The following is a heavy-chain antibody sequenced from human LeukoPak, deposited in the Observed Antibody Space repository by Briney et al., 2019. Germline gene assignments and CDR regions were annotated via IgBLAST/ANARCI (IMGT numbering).Heavy chain of an antibody. V-gene: IGHV3-9*01. J-gene: IGHJ4*02. CDR3: AKTRQGVFDY. CDR2: ISWNSGSI. Sequence: GGSLRLSCAASGFTFDDYAIHWVRQAPGKGLEWVSGISWNSGSIGYADSVKGRFTISRDNAKNSPYLQMNSLRAEDTTLYYCAKTRQGVFDYWGQGTLVTVSS. CDR1: GFTFDDYA.